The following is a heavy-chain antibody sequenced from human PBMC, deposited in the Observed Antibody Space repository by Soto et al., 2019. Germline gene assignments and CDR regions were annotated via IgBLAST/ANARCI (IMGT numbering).Heavy chain of an antibody. J-gene: IGHJ6*02. CDR2: ISGSGGST. CDR1: GFTFSSYA. CDR3: ARDESVGHHYGMAF. Sequence: PGGSLGLSCAASGFTFSSYAMSWVRQAPGKGLEWVSAISGSGGSTYYADSVKGRFTISRDNAKNTLYLQMNSLRAEDTAVYYCARDESVGHHYGMAFRGQGTTVTGSS. V-gene: IGHV3-23*01. D-gene: IGHD1-26*01.